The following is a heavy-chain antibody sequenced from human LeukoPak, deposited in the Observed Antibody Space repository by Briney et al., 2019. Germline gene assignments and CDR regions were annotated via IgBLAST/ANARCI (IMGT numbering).Heavy chain of an antibody. D-gene: IGHD2-21*01. V-gene: IGHV3-30*18. Sequence: GGSLRLPCAASGFAFSSYGMHWVRQAPGKGLEWVAVISYDGSNKYYADSVKGRFTISRDNSKNTLYLQMNSLRAEDTAVYYCAKGAKHFDYWGQGTLVTVSS. J-gene: IGHJ4*02. CDR2: ISYDGSNK. CDR3: AKGAKHFDY. CDR1: GFAFSSYG.